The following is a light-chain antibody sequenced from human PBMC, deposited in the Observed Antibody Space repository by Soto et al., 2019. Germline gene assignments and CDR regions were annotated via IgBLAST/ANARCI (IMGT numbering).Light chain of an antibody. Sequence: QSVLTQPPSASGSPGQSVTISCTGTSSDIGGYNYVSWYQQHPGKAPKLIIYEVSKRPSGVPDRFSGSKSGNTASLTVSGLQAEDEADYYCTPYAGSNNLVFAGGTKLTVL. CDR2: EVS. V-gene: IGLV2-8*01. CDR1: SSDIGGYNY. J-gene: IGLJ3*02. CDR3: TPYAGSNNLV.